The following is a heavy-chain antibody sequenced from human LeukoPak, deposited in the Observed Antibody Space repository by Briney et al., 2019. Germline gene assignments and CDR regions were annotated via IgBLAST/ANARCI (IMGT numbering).Heavy chain of an antibody. Sequence: RASVKVSCKASGYTFTSYYMHWVRQAPGQGLGWMGIINPSGGSTSYAQKFQGRVTMTRDTSTSTVYMELSSLRSEDTAVYYCARDPSSLSNDYTMLAFDYWGQGTLVTVSS. J-gene: IGHJ4*02. CDR2: INPSGGST. CDR3: ARDPSSLSNDYTMLAFDY. V-gene: IGHV1-46*01. CDR1: GYTFTSYY. D-gene: IGHD4-11*01.